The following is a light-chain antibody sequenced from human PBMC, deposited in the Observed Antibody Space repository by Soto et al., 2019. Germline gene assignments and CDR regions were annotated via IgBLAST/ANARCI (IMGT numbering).Light chain of an antibody. CDR3: QQYNSYPYT. V-gene: IGKV1-5*01. J-gene: IGKJ2*01. CDR2: DAS. Sequence: DIQMTQSPSTVSASVGDGVTITCRASQSISTWLAWYQQKPGKAPHLLIYDASTLESGGPSGFSGSGSGTEFTLTISSLRPDDSATYYFQQYNSYPYTFGQGTKLEIK. CDR1: QSISTW.